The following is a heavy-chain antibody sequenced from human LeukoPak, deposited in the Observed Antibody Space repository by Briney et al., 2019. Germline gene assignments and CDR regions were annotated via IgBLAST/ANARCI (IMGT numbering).Heavy chain of an antibody. Sequence: SGGSLRLSCAASGFTVSSNYMNWVRQAPGKGLEWVSVIYSGGSTYYADSVKGRFTISRDNSKNTLYLQMNSLRAEDTAVYYCAREAVTRNYLDYWGQGTLVTVSS. CDR3: AREAVTRNYLDY. CDR1: GFTVSSNY. V-gene: IGHV3-53*01. D-gene: IGHD4-17*01. J-gene: IGHJ4*02. CDR2: IYSGGST.